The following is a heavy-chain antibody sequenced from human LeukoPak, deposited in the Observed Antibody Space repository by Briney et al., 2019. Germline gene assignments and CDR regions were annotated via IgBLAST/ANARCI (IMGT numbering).Heavy chain of an antibody. CDR2: INYSGNT. D-gene: IGHD6-19*01. V-gene: IGHV4-39*01. CDR3: ARQRGSGYWCFDL. Sequence: SETLSLTCTVSDGSISSNSYYWGWIRQPPGEGLEWIGGINYSGNTYYNPSLKSRVTISVDTSKNQFSLKLSSVTAADTADYYCARQRGSGYWCFDLWGRGTPVTVSS. CDR1: DGSISSNSYY. J-gene: IGHJ2*01.